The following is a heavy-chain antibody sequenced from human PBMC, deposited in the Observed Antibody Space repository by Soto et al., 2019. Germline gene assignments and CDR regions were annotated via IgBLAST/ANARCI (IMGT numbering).Heavy chain of an antibody. CDR2: IYSGGYT. J-gene: IGHJ4*02. Sequence: EVQLVESGGGLIQPGGSLRLSCAVSGFTVSNNYMSWVRQAPGKGLEGVSVIYSGGYTAYGDSVKGRFTISRDNSKNTLFLKMKRRGAPDPGVYYGAAQPGGGGYWGQGTLVTVSS. CDR1: GFTVSNNY. CDR3: AAQPGGGGY. D-gene: IGHD3-10*01. V-gene: IGHV3-53*01.